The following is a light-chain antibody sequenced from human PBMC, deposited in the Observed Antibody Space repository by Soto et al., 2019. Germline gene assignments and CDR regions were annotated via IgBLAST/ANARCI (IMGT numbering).Light chain of an antibody. CDR2: GAS. Sequence: EIVLTQSPGTLSLSPGERATLSCRARQSVSNYLAWDQQKPGQAPRLRIYGASSRATGIPDRFSGSGSGTDFTLTISRLEPEDFAVYYCQQYGGSPQTFGQGTKVEIK. V-gene: IGKV3-20*01. CDR3: QQYGGSPQT. J-gene: IGKJ1*01. CDR1: QSVSNY.